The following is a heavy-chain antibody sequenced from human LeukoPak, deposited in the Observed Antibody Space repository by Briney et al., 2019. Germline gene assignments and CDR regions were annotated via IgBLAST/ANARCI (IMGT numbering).Heavy chain of an antibody. Sequence: ASETLSLTCAVYGGSFSGYYWSWIRQPPGKGLEWIGEINHSGSTNYNPSLKSRVTISVDTSKNQFSLKLSSVTAADTAVYYCARSYPYSSSWYGKGPHAFDIWGQGTMDTVSS. CDR3: ARSYPYSSSWYGKGPHAFDI. D-gene: IGHD6-13*01. V-gene: IGHV4-34*01. CDR2: INHSGST. J-gene: IGHJ3*02. CDR1: GGSFSGYY.